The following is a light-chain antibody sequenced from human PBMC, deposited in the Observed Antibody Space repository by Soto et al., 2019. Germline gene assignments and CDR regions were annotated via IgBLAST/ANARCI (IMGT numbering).Light chain of an antibody. J-gene: IGKJ2*01. CDR3: QQYRNWPPTYT. CDR2: AAS. V-gene: IGKV3D-15*01. CDR1: QSVSTN. Sequence: EIVMTQSPATLSVSPGERVTLSCRASQSVSTNLAWYQQKPGQAPRLLIYAASTRATGIAARFSGSGSETEFTLTINSLQFEALAVYYCQQYRNWPPTYTFGQGTKLETK.